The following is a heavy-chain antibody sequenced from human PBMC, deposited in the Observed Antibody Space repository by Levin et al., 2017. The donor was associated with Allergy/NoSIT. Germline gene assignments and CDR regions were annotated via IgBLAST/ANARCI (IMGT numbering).Heavy chain of an antibody. CDR2: IYRDGST. CDR1: GFSVSDNF. V-gene: IGHV3-53*01. Sequence: GGSLRLSCAASGFSVSDNFMGWVRQAPGEGLQWVSVIYRDGSTYHADSVKGRSTISRDTYKNTVSLEIDSLRAEDTALYYCARDSPLRGALDAFDLWGQGTMVTVSS. D-gene: IGHD3-10*01. J-gene: IGHJ3*01. CDR3: ARDSPLRGALDAFDL.